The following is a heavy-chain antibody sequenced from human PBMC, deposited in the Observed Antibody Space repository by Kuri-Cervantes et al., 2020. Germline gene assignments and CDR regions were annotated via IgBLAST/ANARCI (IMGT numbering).Heavy chain of an antibody. Sequence: GESLKISCAASGFTFSSYWMSWVRQAPGKGLEWVANIKQDGSEKYYVDSVKGRFTISRDNAKSSLYLQMNSLRAEDTAVYYCARTDCGDLWADAFDIWGQGTMVTVSS. V-gene: IGHV3-7*01. CDR3: ARTDCGDLWADAFDI. J-gene: IGHJ3*02. D-gene: IGHD4-17*01. CDR1: GFTFSSYW. CDR2: IKQDGSEK.